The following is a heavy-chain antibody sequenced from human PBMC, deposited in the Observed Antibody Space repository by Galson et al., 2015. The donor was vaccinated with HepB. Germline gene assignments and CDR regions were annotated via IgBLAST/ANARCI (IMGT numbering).Heavy chain of an antibody. CDR2: INPNSGGT. CDR1: GYTFTGYY. J-gene: IGHJ5*02. Sequence: SVKVSCKASGYTFTGYYMHWVRQAPGQGLEWMGRINPNSGGTNYAQKFQGRVTMTRDTSISTAYMELSRLRSDDTAVYYCAVVGTTGTTSGNWFDPWGQGTLVTVSS. V-gene: IGHV1-2*06. D-gene: IGHD1-1*01. CDR3: AVVGTTGTTSGNWFDP.